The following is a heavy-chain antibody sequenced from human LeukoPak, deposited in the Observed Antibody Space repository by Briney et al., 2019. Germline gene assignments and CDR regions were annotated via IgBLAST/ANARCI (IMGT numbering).Heavy chain of an antibody. V-gene: IGHV3-30*02. D-gene: IGHD6-6*01. Sequence: PGGSLRLSCAASGFTFSSYGMHWVRQAPGKGLEWVAFIRYDGSNKYYADSVKGRFTISRDNAKNTLYLQMNSLRAEDTAVYYCARGYSSSSEGDYFHYWGQGTLVTVSS. J-gene: IGHJ4*02. CDR1: GFTFSSYG. CDR3: ARGYSSSSEGDYFHY. CDR2: IRYDGSNK.